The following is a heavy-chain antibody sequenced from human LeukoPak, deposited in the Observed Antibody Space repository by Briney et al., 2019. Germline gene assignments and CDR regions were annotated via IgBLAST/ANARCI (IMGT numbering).Heavy chain of an antibody. Sequence: GGSLRLSCVASGFTFSTYAMHWVRQAPGKGLEWVAVISYDGSNKYYADSVKGRFTISRDNSKNTLYLQMNSLRAEDTAVYYCAKGQDYYDSSGYLTNYFDHWGRGTLVTVSS. V-gene: IGHV3-30*04. J-gene: IGHJ4*02. CDR1: GFTFSTYA. CDR2: ISYDGSNK. CDR3: AKGQDYYDSSGYLTNYFDH. D-gene: IGHD3-22*01.